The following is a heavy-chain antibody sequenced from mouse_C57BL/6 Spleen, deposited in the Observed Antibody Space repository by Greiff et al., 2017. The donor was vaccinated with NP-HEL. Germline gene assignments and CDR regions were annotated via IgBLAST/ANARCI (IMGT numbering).Heavy chain of an antibody. D-gene: IGHD1-2*01. CDR1: GYTFTSYW. CDR2: IDPNSGGT. CDR3: GCEPYYYDYSYVEYAMAY. V-gene: IGHV1-72*01. Sequence: QVQLQQPGAELVKPGASVKLSCKASGYTFTSYWMHWVKQRPGRGLEWIGRIDPNSGGTKYNEKFKSKATLTVDKSSSTAYMQLSSLTSEDSSVYYGGCEPYYYDYSYVEYAMAYWGQGTSVTVSS. J-gene: IGHJ4*01.